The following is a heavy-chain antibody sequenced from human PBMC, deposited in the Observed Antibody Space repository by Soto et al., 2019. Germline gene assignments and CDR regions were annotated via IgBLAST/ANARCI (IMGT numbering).Heavy chain of an antibody. Sequence: AGGSLRLSCEASGFTFSRVSMYWVRQVPGKGLEWVASISSASSETWYADSVKGRFIISRDNAQNSLFLQMNTLRPEDSAIYYCARVAYWGPGTQVTVSS. CDR1: GFTFSRVS. CDR2: ISSASSET. J-gene: IGHJ4*02. CDR3: ARVAY. V-gene: IGHV3-21*01.